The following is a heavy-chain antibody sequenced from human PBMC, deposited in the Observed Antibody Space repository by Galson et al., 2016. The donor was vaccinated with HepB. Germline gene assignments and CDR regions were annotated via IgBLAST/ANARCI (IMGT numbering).Heavy chain of an antibody. D-gene: IGHD5/OR15-5a*01. CDR1: GYTSSDHY. J-gene: IGHJ4*02. CDR2: TRNRRNSFIT. V-gene: IGHV3-72*01. CDR3: VRWVSGAADY. Sequence: SLRLSCAASGYTSSDHYMDWVRQATGKGLEWVGRTRNRRNSFITEYAASVSGRFNISRDDSKNSVYLQMNSLKTDDTAVYYCVRWVSGAADYWGQGALVTVSS.